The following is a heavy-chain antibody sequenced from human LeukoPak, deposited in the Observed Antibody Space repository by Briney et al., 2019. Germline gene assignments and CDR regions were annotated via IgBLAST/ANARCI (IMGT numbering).Heavy chain of an antibody. V-gene: IGHV1-69*05. CDR2: IIPIFGTA. J-gene: IGHJ3*02. CDR1: GGTFSSYA. D-gene: IGHD3-22*01. Sequence: VASVKVSCKASGGTFSSYAISWVRQAPGQGLEWMGGIIPIFGTANYAQKFQGRVTITTDESTSTAYMELSSLRSEDTAVHYCASDFYDSGAFDIWGQGTMVTVSS. CDR3: ASDFYDSGAFDI.